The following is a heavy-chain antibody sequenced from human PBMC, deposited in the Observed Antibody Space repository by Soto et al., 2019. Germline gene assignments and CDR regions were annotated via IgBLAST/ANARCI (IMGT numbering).Heavy chain of an antibody. CDR2: IKEDGSER. Sequence: GGSLRLSCAVSGFSFGNYWMSWVRQAPGKGLEWLASIKEDGSERYYLDSVKGRFTISRDNAKDSLSLQMNSLRGEDTAFYYCARDVGPVTIFGEALSGYFDFWGQGTLVTVSS. CDR3: ARDVGPVTIFGEALSGYFDF. J-gene: IGHJ4*02. D-gene: IGHD3-3*01. V-gene: IGHV3-7*03. CDR1: GFSFGNYW.